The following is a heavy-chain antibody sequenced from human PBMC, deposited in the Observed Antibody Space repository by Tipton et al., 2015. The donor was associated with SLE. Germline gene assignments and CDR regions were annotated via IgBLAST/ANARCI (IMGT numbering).Heavy chain of an antibody. CDR1: GGSFSVYY. CDR2: INHSGST. D-gene: IGHD1-26*01. Sequence: TLSLTCAVYGGSFSVYYWSWIRQSPGKGLEWIGEINHSGSTNYNPSLKSRVTISVDTSKNQFSLKLSSVTAADTAVYYCARGKKWGPADYWGQGTLVTVSS. J-gene: IGHJ4*02. V-gene: IGHV4-34*01. CDR3: ARGKKWGPADY.